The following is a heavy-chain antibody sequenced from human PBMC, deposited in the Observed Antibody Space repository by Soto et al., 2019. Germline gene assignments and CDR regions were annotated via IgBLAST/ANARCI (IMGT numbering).Heavy chain of an antibody. D-gene: IGHD3-16*01. CDR3: ATYDASGHKF. Sequence: TPETPSLTCLFSGVYMGGVNYYFSGVRQPPEKGLELVGYSTITGNTYVRSSLESRVTMSVDPSKNQFSLILTSVTAADTAMYHCATYDASGHKFWGPGTQVTVSS. V-gene: IGHV4-30-4*01. J-gene: IGHJ4*02. CDR2: STITGNT. CDR1: GVYMGGVNYY.